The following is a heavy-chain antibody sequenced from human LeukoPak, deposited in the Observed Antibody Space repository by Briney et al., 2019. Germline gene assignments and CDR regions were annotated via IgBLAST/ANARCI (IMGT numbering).Heavy chain of an antibody. Sequence: GGSLRLSCAASGFSFSGSYMSWIRQAPGKGLEWVSYISGSSNDINYADSVKGRFTVSRDNTKNSLFLQLNSLRVEDTAVYYCARRGQWLVYWGQGTLVTVSS. V-gene: IGHV3-11*06. CDR2: ISGSSNDI. CDR1: GFSFSGSY. J-gene: IGHJ4*02. D-gene: IGHD6-19*01. CDR3: ARRGQWLVY.